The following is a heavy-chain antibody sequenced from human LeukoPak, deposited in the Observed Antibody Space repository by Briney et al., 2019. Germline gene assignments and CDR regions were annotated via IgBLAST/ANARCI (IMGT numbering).Heavy chain of an antibody. V-gene: IGHV4-4*07. Sequence: SETLSLTCTVSGGSISSYYWSWIRQPAGKGLEWIGRIYTSGSTNYNPSLKSRVTISIGTSKNQFSLKLNSVTAADTAVYYCARDRGYGYAFDYWGQGTLVTVSS. D-gene: IGHD5-18*01. CDR2: IYTSGST. CDR3: ARDRGYGYAFDY. CDR1: GGSISSYY. J-gene: IGHJ4*02.